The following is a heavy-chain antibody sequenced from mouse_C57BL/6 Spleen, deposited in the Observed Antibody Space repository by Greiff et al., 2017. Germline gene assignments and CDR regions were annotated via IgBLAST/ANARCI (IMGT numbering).Heavy chain of an antibody. CDR1: GFSLTSYG. J-gene: IGHJ2*01. CDR3: ARNGYYGSSYLWYFDY. D-gene: IGHD1-1*01. V-gene: IGHV2-2*01. Sequence: QVQLKQSGPGLVQPSQSLSITCTVSGFSLTSYGVHWVRQSPGKGLEWLGVIWRGGSTDYNAAFISRLSISKDNSKSQVFFKMNSLQADDTAIYYCARNGYYGSSYLWYFDYWGQGTTLTVSS. CDR2: IWRGGST.